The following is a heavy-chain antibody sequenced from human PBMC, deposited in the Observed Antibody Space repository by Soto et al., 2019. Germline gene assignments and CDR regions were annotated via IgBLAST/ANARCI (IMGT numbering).Heavy chain of an antibody. V-gene: IGHV3-30-3*01. Sequence: PGGSLRLSCAASGFTFSSYAMHWVRQAPSKGLEWVAVISYDGSNKYYADSVKGRFTISRGNSKNTLYLQMNSLRAEDTAVYDCAREAGITMVRGVTGYYYYYYGMDVWGQGTTVTVSS. CDR1: GFTFSSYA. D-gene: IGHD3-10*01. CDR2: ISYDGSNK. J-gene: IGHJ6*02. CDR3: AREAGITMVRGVTGYYYYYYGMDV.